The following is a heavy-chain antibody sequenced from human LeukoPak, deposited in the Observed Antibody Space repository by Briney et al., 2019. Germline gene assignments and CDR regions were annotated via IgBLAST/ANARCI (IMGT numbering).Heavy chain of an antibody. CDR3: GRDPNGDYVGAFEF. CDR1: GFTFSRYA. Sequence: QPGGSLRLSCAASGFTFSRYALVWVRQAPGKELEWVSASWSGGKTLYADAVKGRFTISRDNSKNTLYLQMNSLRAEDTAVYFCGRDPNGDYVGAFEFWGHGTMVIVSS. J-gene: IGHJ3*01. D-gene: IGHD4-17*01. V-gene: IGHV3-23*01. CDR2: SWSGGKT.